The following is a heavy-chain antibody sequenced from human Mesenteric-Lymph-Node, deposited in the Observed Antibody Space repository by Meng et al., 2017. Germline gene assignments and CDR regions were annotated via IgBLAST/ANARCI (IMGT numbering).Heavy chain of an antibody. J-gene: IGHJ5*02. V-gene: IGHV4-59*12. D-gene: IGHD6-19*01. CDR3: ARDRKTLGNSSGWYFVNWFDP. Sequence: SETLSLTCTVSGGSISSYYWSWIRQPPGKGLEWIGYIYYSGSTYYNPSLKSRVTISVDTSKNQFSLKLSSVTAADTAVYYCARDRKTLGNSSGWYFVNWFDPWGQGTLVTVSS. CDR1: GGSISSYY. CDR2: IYYSGST.